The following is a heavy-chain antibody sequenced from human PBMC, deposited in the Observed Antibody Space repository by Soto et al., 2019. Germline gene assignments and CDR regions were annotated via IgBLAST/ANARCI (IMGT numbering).Heavy chain of an antibody. CDR1: GFTFSNYG. D-gene: IGHD2-15*01. J-gene: IGHJ4*02. CDR2: IWYDGSNK. Sequence: EGSLRLSCAVSGFTFSNYGMHSVRQAPGKGLEWAAVIWYDGSNKYYADSVKGRFTISRDNSKNTLYLQMDSLRVEDTAVYYCARGNGHTCYQFDYWGQGALVTVSS. V-gene: IGHV3-33*01. CDR3: ARGNGHTCYQFDY.